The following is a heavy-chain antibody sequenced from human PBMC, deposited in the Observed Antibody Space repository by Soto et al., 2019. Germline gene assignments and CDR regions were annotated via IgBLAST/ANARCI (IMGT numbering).Heavy chain of an antibody. Sequence: GASVKVSCKASGGTFSSYTISWVRQAPGQGLEWMGRIIPILGIANYAQKFQGRVTITADKSTSTAYMELSSLRSEDTAVYYCARERDRSGGSCYSVWFDPWGQGTLVTVSS. V-gene: IGHV1-69*04. D-gene: IGHD2-15*01. CDR3: ARERDRSGGSCYSVWFDP. J-gene: IGHJ5*02. CDR2: IIPILGIA. CDR1: GGTFSSYT.